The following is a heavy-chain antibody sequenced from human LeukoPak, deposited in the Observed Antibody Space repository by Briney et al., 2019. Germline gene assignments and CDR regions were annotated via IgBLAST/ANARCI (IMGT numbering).Heavy chain of an antibody. V-gene: IGHV4-59*01. D-gene: IGHD5-24*01. CDR1: GGSISSYY. CDR3: ARTVEMATIGWYYYYYMDV. CDR2: IYYSGST. Sequence: PSETLSLTCTVSGGSISSYYWSWIRQPPGKGLEWIGYIYYSGSTNYNPSLKSRVTISVDTSKNQFSLKLSSVTAADTAVYYCARTVEMATIGWYYYYYMDVWGKGTTVTISS. J-gene: IGHJ6*03.